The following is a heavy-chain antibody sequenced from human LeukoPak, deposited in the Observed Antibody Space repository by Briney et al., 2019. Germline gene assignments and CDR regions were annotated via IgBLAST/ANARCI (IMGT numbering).Heavy chain of an antibody. CDR2: ISSSGSTI. Sequence: GGSLRLSCAASGFTFSSYEMNWVRQTPGKGLEWVSYISSSGSTIYYADSVKGRFTISRDNAKNSLYLQMNSLRAEDTAVYYCATDKYGSSWQTNRLDPWGQGTLVTVSS. CDR1: GFTFSSYE. D-gene: IGHD6-13*01. V-gene: IGHV3-48*03. J-gene: IGHJ5*02. CDR3: ATDKYGSSWQTNRLDP.